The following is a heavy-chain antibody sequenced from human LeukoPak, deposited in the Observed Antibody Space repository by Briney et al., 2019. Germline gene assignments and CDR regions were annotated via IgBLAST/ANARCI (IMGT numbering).Heavy chain of an antibody. CDR3: ARVNYDFWSGYQYHYFDY. CDR1: GGSISNYY. D-gene: IGHD3-3*01. J-gene: IGHJ4*02. V-gene: IGHV4-4*07. Sequence: SETLSLTCTVSGGSISNYYWSWIRQPAGKGLEWIGRIYTSGSTNYNPSLKSRVTMSVDTSKNQFSLKLSSVTAADTAVYYCARVNYDFWSGYQYHYFDYWGQGTLVTVSS. CDR2: IYTSGST.